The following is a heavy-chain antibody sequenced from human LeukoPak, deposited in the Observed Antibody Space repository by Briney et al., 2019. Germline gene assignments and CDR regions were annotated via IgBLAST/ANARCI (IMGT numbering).Heavy chain of an antibody. Sequence: SQTLSLTCTVSGGSISSGGYYWSWIRQHPGKGLEWIGYIYYGGSTYYNPSLKSRVTISVDTSKNQFSLKLSSVTAADTAVYYCASAGAVVNYDFWSGSENWGQGTLVTVSS. CDR2: IYYGGST. D-gene: IGHD3-3*01. V-gene: IGHV4-31*03. CDR1: GGSISSGGYY. J-gene: IGHJ4*02. CDR3: ASAGAVVNYDFWSGSEN.